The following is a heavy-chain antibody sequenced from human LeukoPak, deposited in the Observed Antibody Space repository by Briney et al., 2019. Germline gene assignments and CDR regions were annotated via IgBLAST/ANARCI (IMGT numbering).Heavy chain of an antibody. Sequence: PSQTLSLTCAVSGGSISSGGYSWSWIRQPPGKGLEWIGYIYHSGSTYYNPSLKSRVTISVDRSKNQFSLKLSSVTAADTAVYYCARVRLYYGSGSYYKGGLHFDYWGQGTLVTVSS. J-gene: IGHJ4*02. D-gene: IGHD3-10*01. CDR1: GGSISSGGYS. CDR2: IYHSGST. CDR3: ARVRLYYGSGSYYKGGLHFDY. V-gene: IGHV4-30-2*01.